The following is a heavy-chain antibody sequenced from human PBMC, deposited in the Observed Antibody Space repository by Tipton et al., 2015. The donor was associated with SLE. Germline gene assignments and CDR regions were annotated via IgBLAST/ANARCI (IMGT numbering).Heavy chain of an antibody. Sequence: GSLRLSCAASGFTFNTYAMGWVRQAPGKGLEWVSGISDSGGSAYYADFVKGRFTISRDNSNDTLYLQMNSLRAEDTAVYYCARDHDYGDYDDYWGQGTLVTVSS. CDR2: ISDSGGSA. J-gene: IGHJ4*02. CDR1: GFTFNTYA. V-gene: IGHV3-23*01. CDR3: ARDHDYGDYDDY. D-gene: IGHD4-17*01.